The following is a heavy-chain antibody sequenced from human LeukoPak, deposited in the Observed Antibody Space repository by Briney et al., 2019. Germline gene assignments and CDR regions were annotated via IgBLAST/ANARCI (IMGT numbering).Heavy chain of an antibody. CDR3: ARGRSLRPYYFYYYLDV. D-gene: IGHD5/OR15-5a*01. Sequence: PSETLSLTCAVYGGSFSGYYWSWIRQPPGKGLEWIGEINRSGSTNYNPSLKSRVSISVDTSKNQFFLNVSSVTAADTAVYYCARGRSLRPYYFYYYLDVWGNETTVTVS. J-gene: IGHJ6*03. CDR2: INRSGST. V-gene: IGHV4-34*01. CDR1: GGSFSGYY.